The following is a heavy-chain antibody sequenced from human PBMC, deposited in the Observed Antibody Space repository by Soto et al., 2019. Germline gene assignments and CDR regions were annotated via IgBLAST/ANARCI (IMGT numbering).Heavy chain of an antibody. D-gene: IGHD6-19*01. CDR2: IIPIFGTA. V-gene: IGHV1-69*06. Sequence: GASVKFSCKASGGTFSSYAISWVRQALGQGLEWMGGIIPIFGTANYAQKFQGRVTITADKSTSTAYMELSSLRSEDTAVYYCARETTYSSGWRVYYWGQGTLVTVSS. CDR1: GGTFSSYA. CDR3: ARETTYSSGWRVYY. J-gene: IGHJ4*02.